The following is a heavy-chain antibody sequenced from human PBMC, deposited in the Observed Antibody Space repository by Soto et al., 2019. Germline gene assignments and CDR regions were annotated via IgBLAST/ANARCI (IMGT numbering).Heavy chain of an antibody. V-gene: IGHV3-23*01. J-gene: IGHJ6*02. CDR3: AKQGMEWLLHPPYGMDV. D-gene: IGHD3-3*01. Sequence: GGSLRLSCAASGFTFSSYAMSWVRQAPGKGLEWVSAISGSGGSTYYADSVKGRFTISRDNSKNTLYLQMNSLRAEDTAVYYCAKQGMEWLLHPPYGMDVWGQGTTVTVSS. CDR2: ISGSGGST. CDR1: GFTFSSYA.